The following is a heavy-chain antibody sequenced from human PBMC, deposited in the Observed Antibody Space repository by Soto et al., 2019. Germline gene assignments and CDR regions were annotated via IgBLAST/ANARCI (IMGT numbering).Heavy chain of an antibody. V-gene: IGHV3-7*01. CDR3: ARDFGVQELDY. CDR1: GFTFSSFW. Sequence: PGGSLRLSCAASGFTFSSFWITWVRQAPGKGLEWVANINQDGSEKHYVDSVKGRFTLSRDNAENSVYLQMNSLRADDTAVYYCARDFGVQELDYWGQGTLFTVSS. D-gene: IGHD3-3*01. CDR2: INQDGSEK. J-gene: IGHJ4*02.